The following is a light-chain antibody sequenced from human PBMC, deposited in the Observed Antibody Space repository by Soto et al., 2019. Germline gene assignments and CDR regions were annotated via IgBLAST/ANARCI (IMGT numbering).Light chain of an antibody. CDR2: DVS. CDR1: SSDVGSFDS. V-gene: IGLV2-14*01. CDR3: SSFTTSSTLV. Sequence: QSALTQPASVSGSPGQPITISCTGTSSDVGSFDSVAWYQHDPGKAPKLMIYDVSNRPSGVSSRFSGSKSGNTASLSISGLQTEEEANSYCSSFTTSSTLVFGTGTKVTVL. J-gene: IGLJ1*01.